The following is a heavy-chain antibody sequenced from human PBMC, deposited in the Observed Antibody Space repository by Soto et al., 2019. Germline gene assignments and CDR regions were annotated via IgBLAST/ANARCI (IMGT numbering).Heavy chain of an antibody. J-gene: IGHJ4*02. V-gene: IGHV1-69*12. D-gene: IGHD6-19*01. CDR2: IIPIFGTA. CDR1: GGTFSSYA. Sequence: QVQLVQSGAEVKTPGSSVKVSCKASGGTFSSYAISWVRRAPGQRLEWMGGIIPIFGTANYAQKFQGRVTITADESTRTACMELRSLRSEDTAVYYCASPRGGWLRGTAYFDYWGQGTLVTVSS. CDR3: ASPRGGWLRGTAYFDY.